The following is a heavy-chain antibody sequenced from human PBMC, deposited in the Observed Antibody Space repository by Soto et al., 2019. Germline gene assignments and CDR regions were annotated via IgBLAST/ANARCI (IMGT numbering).Heavy chain of an antibody. Sequence: EVQLLESGGGLVQPGGSLRLSCAASGFTFSSYAMSWVRQAPGKGLEWVSAISGSGGSTYYADSVKGRFTISRDNSKKTLYLQMNSLRAEDTAVYYCAKDAKATYYYDSSGYPEDYWGQGTLVTVSS. J-gene: IGHJ4*02. D-gene: IGHD3-22*01. CDR1: GFTFSSYA. V-gene: IGHV3-23*01. CDR2: ISGSGGST. CDR3: AKDAKATYYYDSSGYPEDY.